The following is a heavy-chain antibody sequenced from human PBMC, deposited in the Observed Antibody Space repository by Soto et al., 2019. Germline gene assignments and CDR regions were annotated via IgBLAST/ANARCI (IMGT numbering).Heavy chain of an antibody. CDR1: GGSISSSSYY. CDR2: IYYSGST. V-gene: IGHV4-39*01. Sequence: QLQLQESGPGLVKPSETLSLTCTVSGGSISSSSYYWGWIRQPPGKGLEWTGSIYYSGSTYYNPSLKSRVTISVDTSKNQYSLKLSSVAAADTAVYYCARQDIVLMVYANDYWGQGTLVTVSS. D-gene: IGHD2-8*01. J-gene: IGHJ4*02. CDR3: ARQDIVLMVYANDY.